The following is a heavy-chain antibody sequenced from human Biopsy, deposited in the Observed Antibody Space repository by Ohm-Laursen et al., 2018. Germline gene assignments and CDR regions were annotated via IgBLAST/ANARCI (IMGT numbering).Heavy chain of an antibody. D-gene: IGHD6-19*01. CDR2: ISSSGITA. CDR3: ARSGWNFEFDS. V-gene: IGHV3-11*01. Sequence: SLRLSCSASGFTFGDYYMGWIRQAPGKGLEWVSYISSSGITAHYADSVKGRFTISRDNVKNSLYLQMNSLRAEDTAIYYCARSGWNFEFDSWGKGTLVAVSS. CDR1: GFTFGDYY. J-gene: IGHJ4*02.